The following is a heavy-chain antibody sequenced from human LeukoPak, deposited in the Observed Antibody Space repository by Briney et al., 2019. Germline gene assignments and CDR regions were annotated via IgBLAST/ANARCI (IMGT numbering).Heavy chain of an antibody. V-gene: IGHV4-59*01. CDR2: IYYSGST. J-gene: IGHJ3*02. Sequence: SETLSLTCTVSGGSISSYYWCWIRQPPGEGLEWIGYIYYSGSTNYNPSPTSRVTTSVDTSKNQFSLKLSSVTAADTAVYYCARVRGRNAFDIWGQGTMVTVSS. CDR1: GGSISSYY. CDR3: ARVRGRNAFDI.